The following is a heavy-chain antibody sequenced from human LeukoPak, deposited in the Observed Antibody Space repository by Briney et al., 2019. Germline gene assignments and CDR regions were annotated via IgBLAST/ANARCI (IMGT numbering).Heavy chain of an antibody. CDR2: ISSSSSYI. CDR3: ARDEYYYDSSGYYRGFDY. V-gene: IGHV3-21*01. CDR1: GFTFSSYS. Sequence: GGSLRLSCAPSGFTFSSYSMNWVRQAPGKGLEWFSSISSSSSYIYYADSVKGRFTISRDNAKNSLYLQMNSLRAEDTAVYYCARDEYYYDSSGYYRGFDYWGQGTLVTVSS. D-gene: IGHD3-22*01. J-gene: IGHJ4*02.